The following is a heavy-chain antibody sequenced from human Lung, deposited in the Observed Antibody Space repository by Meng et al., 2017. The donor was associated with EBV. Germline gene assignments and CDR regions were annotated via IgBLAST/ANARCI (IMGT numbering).Heavy chain of an antibody. V-gene: IGHV1-3*01. CDR1: GYNFTTYA. D-gene: IGHD2-2*01. CDR3: ARTGCSSSSCYDY. Sequence: QVQLVQSGAEGKKPGASVKVSCKASGYNFTTYAMPWVRQAPGQRLEWMGWINAGNGNTKYSEKFQSRVTITRDTAASTAYMELSSLRSEDTAVYYCARTGCSSSSCYDYWGQGTLVTVSS. CDR2: INAGNGNT. J-gene: IGHJ4*02.